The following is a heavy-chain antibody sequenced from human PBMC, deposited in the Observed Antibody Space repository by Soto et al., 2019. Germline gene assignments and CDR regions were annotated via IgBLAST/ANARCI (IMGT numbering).Heavy chain of an antibody. Sequence: ASVKVSCKASGGTFSSYAISWVRQAPGQGLEWMGGIIPIFGTANYAQKFQGRVTITADESTSTAYMELSSLRSEDAAVYYCARVIAAAGTFFDYWGQGTLVTVSS. CDR1: GGTFSSYA. D-gene: IGHD6-13*01. V-gene: IGHV1-69*13. CDR2: IIPIFGTA. J-gene: IGHJ4*02. CDR3: ARVIAAAGTFFDY.